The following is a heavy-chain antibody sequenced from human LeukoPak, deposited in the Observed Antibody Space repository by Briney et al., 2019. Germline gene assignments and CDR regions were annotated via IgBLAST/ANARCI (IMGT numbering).Heavy chain of an antibody. Sequence: GGSLRLSCAASGFTFSSYWMSWVRQAPGKGLEWVANIKQDGSEKYYVDSVKGRFTISRDNAKNSLYLQMNSLRAEDTAVYYCARGDLAPRDFLDYWGQGTLVTVPS. V-gene: IGHV3-7*01. CDR2: IKQDGSEK. CDR3: ARGDLAPRDFLDY. J-gene: IGHJ4*02. CDR1: GFTFSSYW.